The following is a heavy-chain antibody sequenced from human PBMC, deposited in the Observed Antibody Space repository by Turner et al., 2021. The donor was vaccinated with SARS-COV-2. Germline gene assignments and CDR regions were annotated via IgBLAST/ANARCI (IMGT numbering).Heavy chain of an antibody. Sequence: QLQLPESGPGLMKSSETLSLTCTVSGGSVRSSSYYWGWIRQPPGKGLEWIGNAYYKGNTYYNPSLKSRVTISVDTSKNQFSLNLNSVTAADTAMYYCASHRVGATIYYDYGMDVWGQGATVTVSS. D-gene: IGHD1-26*01. V-gene: IGHV4-39*01. CDR3: ASHRVGATIYYDYGMDV. CDR1: GGSVRSSSYY. CDR2: AYYKGNT. J-gene: IGHJ6*02.